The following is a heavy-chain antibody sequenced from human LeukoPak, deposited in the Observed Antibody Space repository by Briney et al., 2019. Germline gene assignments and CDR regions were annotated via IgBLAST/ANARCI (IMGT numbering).Heavy chain of an antibody. CDR1: GGSLGGYS. CDR2: ITSGGTT. J-gene: IGHJ5*02. Sequence: PSETLSLTCGVSGGSLGGYSWTWIRQPPGKGLEWVGEITSGGTTNYNPSLKSRVTISVDTSNNQFYLSLSSETAADTAVYYCVRRGPNYFGSGSHDWFDPWGQGTLVIVSS. V-gene: IGHV4-34*01. CDR3: VRRGPNYFGSGSHDWFDP. D-gene: IGHD3-10*01.